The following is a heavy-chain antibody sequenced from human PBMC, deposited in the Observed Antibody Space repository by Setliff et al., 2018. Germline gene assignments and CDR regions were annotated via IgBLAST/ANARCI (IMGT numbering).Heavy chain of an antibody. CDR2: VNSDGSST. V-gene: IGHV3-74*01. Sequence: GGSLRLSCAASGFTFSSYWMHWVRQAPGKGLVWVSRVNSDGSSTIYADSVKGRFTISRDNAENTLYLQMTSLRAEDTAIYYCARTTGYRLEGDFDYWGQGTLVTVSS. CDR3: ARTTGYRLEGDFDY. J-gene: IGHJ4*02. D-gene: IGHD3-16*01. CDR1: GFTFSSYW.